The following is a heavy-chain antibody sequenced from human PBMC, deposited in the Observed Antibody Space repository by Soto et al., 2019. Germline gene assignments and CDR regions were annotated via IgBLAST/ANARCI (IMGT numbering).Heavy chain of an antibody. V-gene: IGHV3-13*01. CDR3: ARSRLVPGSGYYFDY. CDR1: GFTFSSYD. J-gene: IGHJ4*02. Sequence: GGSLRLSCAASGFTFSSYDMHWVRQATGKGLEWVSAIGTAGDTYYPGSVKGRFTISRENAKNPLYLQMNSLRAGDTAVYYCARSRLVPGSGYYFDYWGQGTLVTVSS. CDR2: IGTAGDT. D-gene: IGHD6-6*01.